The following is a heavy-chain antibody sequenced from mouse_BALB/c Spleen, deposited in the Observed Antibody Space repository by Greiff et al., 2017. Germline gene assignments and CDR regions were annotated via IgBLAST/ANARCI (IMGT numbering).Heavy chain of an antibody. CDR2: ISSGGSYT. D-gene: IGHD2-3*01. J-gene: IGHJ4*01. V-gene: IGHV5-6*01. CDR1: GFTFSSYG. Sequence: EVQGVESGGDLVKPGGSLTLSCAASGFTFSSYGMSWVRQPPDKRLEWVATISSGGSYTYYPDSVKGRFSISRDNDKNTLYLQMSSLKSEDTAMYCCARQRGDGYSYAMDYWGQGTSVTVSS. CDR3: ARQRGDGYSYAMDY.